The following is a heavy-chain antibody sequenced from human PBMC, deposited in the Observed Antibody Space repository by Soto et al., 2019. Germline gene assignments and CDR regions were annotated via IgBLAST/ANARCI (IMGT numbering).Heavy chain of an antibody. V-gene: IGHV1-18*04. Sequence: QAQLVLSGAEVKKSGASVRVSCKASGYTLTNYGVTWVRQAPGQGLEWLGRVTPYKADTNSAQNLQGRVTMATDTSTNTAYLELRSLRSDDTAVYFCATDGPSNSGNLYAFDIWGQGTMVTVSA. CDR2: VTPYKADT. D-gene: IGHD5-12*01. CDR1: GYTLTNYG. J-gene: IGHJ3*02. CDR3: ATDGPSNSGNLYAFDI.